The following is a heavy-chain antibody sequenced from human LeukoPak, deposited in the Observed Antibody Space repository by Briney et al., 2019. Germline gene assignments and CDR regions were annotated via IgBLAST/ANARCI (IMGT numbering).Heavy chain of an antibody. CDR1: GFTLSSYW. CDR3: ARFSPPPT. Sequence: PGGSLRLSCAASGFTLSSYWMHWVRQAPGKGLVWVSRISSDGTITNYADSVKGRFTISRDNAKNTPYLQMNSLRVEDTAVYYCARFSPPPTWSQGTLVTVSS. J-gene: IGHJ4*02. CDR2: ISSDGTIT. V-gene: IGHV3-74*01.